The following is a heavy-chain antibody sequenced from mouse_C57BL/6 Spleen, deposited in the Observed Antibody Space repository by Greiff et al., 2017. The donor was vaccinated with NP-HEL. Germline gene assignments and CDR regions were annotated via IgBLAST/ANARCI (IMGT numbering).Heavy chain of an antibody. CDR3: ARPSSPYYYAMDY. CDR2: ISSRSSTI. J-gene: IGHJ4*01. CDR1: GFTFSDYG. Sequence: DVKLVESGGGLVKPGGSLKLSCAASGFTFSDYGLHWVRQAPEKGLEWVAYISSRSSTIYYADTVKGRFTISRDNAKNTLFLQMTSLRSEDTAMYYCARPSSPYYYAMDYWGQGTSVTVSS. D-gene: IGHD1-1*01. V-gene: IGHV5-17*01.